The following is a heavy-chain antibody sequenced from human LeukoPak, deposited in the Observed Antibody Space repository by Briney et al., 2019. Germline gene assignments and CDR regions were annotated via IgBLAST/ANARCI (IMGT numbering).Heavy chain of an antibody. CDR3: ARDGTAAGLYFDL. J-gene: IGHJ4*01. CDR1: GFTFTDYW. D-gene: IGHD6-13*01. V-gene: IGHV3-7*01. Sequence: GGPLRLSCAVSGFTFTDYWMNWVRQAPGKELEWVASIRQDESEKTYVDSVKGRFTISIDNTKNSLSLQLNSLRVEDTAVYYCARDGTAAGLYFDLWGQGTLVTVSS. CDR2: IRQDESEK.